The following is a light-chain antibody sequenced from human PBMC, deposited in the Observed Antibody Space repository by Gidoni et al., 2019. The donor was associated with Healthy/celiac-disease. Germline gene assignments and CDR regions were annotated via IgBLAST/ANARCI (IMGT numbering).Light chain of an antibody. V-gene: IGKV1-5*01. CDR2: DAS. CDR3: QQYNSYSYT. J-gene: IGKJ2*01. CDR1: QSISSW. Sequence: DIQMTQSPSTLSASVGDRVTITCRASQSISSWLAWYQQKPGKAPKLLIYDASSLESGVPSRFSGSGSGTEFTPTISSLQPDDFATYYCQQYNSYSYTFGQGTKLEIK.